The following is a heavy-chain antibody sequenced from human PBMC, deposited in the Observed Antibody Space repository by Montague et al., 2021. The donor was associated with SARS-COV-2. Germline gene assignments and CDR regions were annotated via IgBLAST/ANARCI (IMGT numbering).Heavy chain of an antibody. J-gene: IGHJ6*02. CDR3: ARDRQRSYYYGSGTYTWGGYGMDV. V-gene: IGHV4-4*07. CDR2: IYSSGST. Sequence: SETLSLTCTVSGGSISSYYWSWIRQPAGKGLEWIGRIYSSGSTNYNPSLKSKVTMSVDTSKNQFSLRLSSGTAADTVLYDCARDRQRSYYYGSGTYTWGGYGMDVWGQGTTVT. D-gene: IGHD3-10*01. CDR1: GGSISSYY.